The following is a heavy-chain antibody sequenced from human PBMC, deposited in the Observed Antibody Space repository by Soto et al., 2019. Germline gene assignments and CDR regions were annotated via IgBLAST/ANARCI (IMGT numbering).Heavy chain of an antibody. D-gene: IGHD6-25*01. J-gene: IGHJ4*02. Sequence: QVQLVQSGAEVKKPGASVRVSCKASGYTLTHNFIHWVRQAPGQGLEWMGIFYPSGDTALYAQKFQVRVTMTRDTSTDTVYRGLSSLTSEDTAVYYCARERIAARLDYWGQGTLVTVSS. V-gene: IGHV1-46*01. CDR1: GYTLTHNF. CDR2: FYPSGDTA. CDR3: ARERIAARLDY.